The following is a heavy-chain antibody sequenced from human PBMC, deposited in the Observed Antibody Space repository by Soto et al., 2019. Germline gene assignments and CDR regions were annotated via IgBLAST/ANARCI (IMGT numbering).Heavy chain of an antibody. Sequence: EVQLVESGGGLVQPGGSLRLSCAASGFTFSSYAMHWVRQAPGKGLEYVSAISSNGGSTYYANSVKGRFTISRDNSKNTLYLQMGSLRAEDMAVYYSARDRIRYYMDVWGKGTTVTVSS. CDR3: ARDRIRYYMDV. J-gene: IGHJ6*03. CDR2: ISSNGGST. CDR1: GFTFSSYA. D-gene: IGHD2-21*01. V-gene: IGHV3-64*01.